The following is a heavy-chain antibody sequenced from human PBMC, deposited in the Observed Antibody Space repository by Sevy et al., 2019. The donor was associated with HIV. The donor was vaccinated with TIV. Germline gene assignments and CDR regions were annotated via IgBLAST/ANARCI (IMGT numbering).Heavy chain of an antibody. CDR2: IYSGGST. Sequence: GGSLRLSCAASGFTVSSNYMSWVRQAPGKGLEWVSVIYSGGSTYYADSVKGRFTISRDNSKNTLYLQMNSLRAGDTAVYYWLGNYDYVWGSYHQGGGFDYWGQGTLVTVSS. CDR1: GFTVSSNY. D-gene: IGHD3-16*02. CDR3: LGNYDYVWGSYHQGGGFDY. J-gene: IGHJ4*02. V-gene: IGHV3-66*02.